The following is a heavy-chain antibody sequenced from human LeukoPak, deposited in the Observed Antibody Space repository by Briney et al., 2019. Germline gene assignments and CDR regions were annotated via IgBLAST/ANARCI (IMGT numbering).Heavy chain of an antibody. Sequence: GGSLRLSCAASGFTFRNYGMSWVRQAPGKGLEWVSAISGDAADIFYADSVKGRFTISRDNSKNTVYLQMNSLRAEDTAVYYCARDPGYDYGYDYWGQGTLVTVSS. V-gene: IGHV3-23*01. J-gene: IGHJ4*02. CDR1: GFTFRNYG. CDR2: ISGDAADI. CDR3: ARDPGYDYGYDY. D-gene: IGHD5-18*01.